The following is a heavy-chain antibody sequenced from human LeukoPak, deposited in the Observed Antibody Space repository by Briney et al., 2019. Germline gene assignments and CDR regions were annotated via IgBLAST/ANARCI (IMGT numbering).Heavy chain of an antibody. D-gene: IGHD1-14*01. V-gene: IGHV3-23*01. CDR2: ISGHGGNT. CDR3: ANQPSLSSITDY. J-gene: IGHJ4*02. Sequence: GGSLRLSCAASGFTFSSYAMNWVRQAPGKGLEWVSGISGHGGNTYYADSVRGRFTISRDNSKNTLYLQMNSLRAEETAVYYCANQPSLSSITDYWGQGTLVTVSS. CDR1: GFTFSSYA.